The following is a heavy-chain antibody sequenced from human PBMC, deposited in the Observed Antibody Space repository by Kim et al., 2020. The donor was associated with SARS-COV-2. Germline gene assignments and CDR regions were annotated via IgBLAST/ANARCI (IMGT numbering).Heavy chain of an antibody. V-gene: IGHV3-74*01. CDR2: ISSDGSST. Sequence: GGSLRLSCAASGFTFSNFWIHWVRQAPGKGLVWVSGISSDGSSTNYADSVKGRFTISRDNAKNTVYLQMNSLRAEDTAMYYCARSRGCDQWGQGTLVTVSS. J-gene: IGHJ4*02. CDR3: ARSRGCDQ. CDR1: GFTFSNFW. D-gene: IGHD2-21*01.